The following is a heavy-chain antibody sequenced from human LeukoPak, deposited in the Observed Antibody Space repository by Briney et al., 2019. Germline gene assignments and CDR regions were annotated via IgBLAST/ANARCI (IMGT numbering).Heavy chain of an antibody. CDR2: ISSSSSYI. V-gene: IGHV3-21*01. CDR1: GFTFSSYS. CDR3: ASMAACSSTSCPDY. D-gene: IGHD2-2*01. Sequence: GGSLRLSCAASGFTFSSYSMNWVRQAPGKGLEWVSPISSSSSYIYYADSVKGRFTISRDNAKNSLYLQMNSLRAEDTAVYYCASMAACSSTSCPDYWGQGTLVTVSS. J-gene: IGHJ4*02.